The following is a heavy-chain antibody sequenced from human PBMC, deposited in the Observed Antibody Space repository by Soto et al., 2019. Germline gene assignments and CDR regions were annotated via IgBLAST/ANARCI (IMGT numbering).Heavy chain of an antibody. V-gene: IGHV3-30*03. CDR3: TGEVASGY. J-gene: IGHJ4*02. Sequence: QVQLVESGGGVVQPGRSLRLSCAVSGFTVSTYGMHWVRQAPGKGLEWVAVISRDGGTKYYADSVKGRFTISRDNSRNTLFQEMNSLRGDEMAVSYCTGEVASGYWGQGTLVTVSS. CDR1: GFTVSTYG. CDR2: ISRDGGTK. D-gene: IGHD2-8*02.